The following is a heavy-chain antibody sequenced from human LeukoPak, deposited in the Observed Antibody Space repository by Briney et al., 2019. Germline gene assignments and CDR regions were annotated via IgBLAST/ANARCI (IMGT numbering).Heavy chain of an antibody. J-gene: IGHJ4*02. CDR3: ARLASLYDSSGYYWGDY. V-gene: IGHV1-2*02. CDR1: GYTFTGYY. Sequence: GASVKVSCKASGYTFTGYYMHWVRQAPGQGLEWMGWINPNSGGTNYAQKFQGRGTMTRDTSISTAYMELSRLRSDDTAVYYCARLASLYDSSGYYWGDYWGQGTLVTVSS. D-gene: IGHD3-22*01. CDR2: INPNSGGT.